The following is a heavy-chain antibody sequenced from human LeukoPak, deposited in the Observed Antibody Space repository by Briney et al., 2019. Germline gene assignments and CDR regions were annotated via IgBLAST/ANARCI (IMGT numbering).Heavy chain of an antibody. Sequence: PSETLSLTCTVSGGSISSSSYYWGWIRQPPGKGLEWIGSIYYSGTTYYNPSLKSRVTISVDTSKNQFSLKLSSVTAADTAVYYCASYSSGWRDDYWGQGTLVTVSS. V-gene: IGHV4-39*01. J-gene: IGHJ4*02. CDR2: IYYSGTT. CDR3: ASYSSGWRDDY. CDR1: GGSISSSSYY. D-gene: IGHD6-19*01.